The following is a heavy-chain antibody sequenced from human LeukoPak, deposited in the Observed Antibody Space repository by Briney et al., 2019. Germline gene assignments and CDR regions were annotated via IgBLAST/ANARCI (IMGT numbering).Heavy chain of an antibody. CDR2: INYSGST. J-gene: IGHJ4*02. D-gene: IGHD3-22*01. CDR3: ASVYYYDSSGKPPRYDY. Sequence: SETPSLTCTVSGGSISGSNYYWGWIRQTPGKGLEWIGGINYSGSTYYNPTLKSRVTISVDTSKNQFSLKLSSVTAADTAVYYCASVYYYDSSGKPPRYDYWGQGTLVTVSS. CDR1: GGSISGSNYY. V-gene: IGHV4-39*07.